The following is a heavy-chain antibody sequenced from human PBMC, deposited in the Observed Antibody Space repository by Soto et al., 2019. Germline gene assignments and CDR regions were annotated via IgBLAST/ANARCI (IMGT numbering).Heavy chain of an antibody. CDR3: ARDRMGSSYGMDV. V-gene: IGHV3-30-3*01. D-gene: IGHD6-13*01. CDR2: ISYDGSNK. CDR1: GFTFSSYA. J-gene: IGHJ6*02. Sequence: GGSLRLSCAASGFTFSSYAMHWVRQAPGKGLEWVAVISYDGSNKYYADSVKGRFTISRDNSKNTLYLQMNSLRAEDTAVYYCARDRMGSSYGMDVWGQGTTVTVSS.